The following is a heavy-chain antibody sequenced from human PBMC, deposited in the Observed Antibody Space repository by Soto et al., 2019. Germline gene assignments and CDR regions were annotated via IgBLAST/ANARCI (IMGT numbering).Heavy chain of an antibody. V-gene: IGHV4-34*01. CDR3: ARLRVRGIAAAGARGWFDP. J-gene: IGHJ5*02. CDR1: GGSFSGYY. CDR2: INHSGST. Sequence: SETLSLTCAVYGGSFSGYYWTWIRQPPGTGLEWIGEINHSGSTNYNPSLKSRVTISVDTSKNQFSLKLTSVTAADTAVYYCARLRVRGIAAAGARGWFDPWGQGTLVTVSS. D-gene: IGHD6-13*01.